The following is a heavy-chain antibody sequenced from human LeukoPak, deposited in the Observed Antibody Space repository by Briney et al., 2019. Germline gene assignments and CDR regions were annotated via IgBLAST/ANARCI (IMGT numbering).Heavy chain of an antibody. Sequence: ASVKVSCKASGGTFSSYAISWVRQAPGQRLEWMGGITPMFGTAKYAQKFQGRVTITADESTSTAYMELSSLRSEDTAVYYCARDSSEFRSLIFHWGQGTLVTVSS. CDR2: ITPMFGTA. J-gene: IGHJ1*01. CDR1: GGTFSSYA. D-gene: IGHD3-9*01. V-gene: IGHV1-69*13. CDR3: ARDSSEFRSLIFH.